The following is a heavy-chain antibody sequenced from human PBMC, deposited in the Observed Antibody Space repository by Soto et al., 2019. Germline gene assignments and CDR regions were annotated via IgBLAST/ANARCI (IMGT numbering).Heavy chain of an antibody. CDR1: GFTFSDYY. CDR3: ARSPSGSLEPDFDY. Sequence: GGSLRLSCAASGFTFSDYYMSWIRQAPGKGLEWVSYISSSSSYTNYADSVKGRFTISRDNAKNSLYLQMNSLRAEDTAVYYCARSPSGSLEPDFDYWGQGTLVTVSS. CDR2: ISSSSSYT. D-gene: IGHD1-26*01. V-gene: IGHV3-11*03. J-gene: IGHJ4*02.